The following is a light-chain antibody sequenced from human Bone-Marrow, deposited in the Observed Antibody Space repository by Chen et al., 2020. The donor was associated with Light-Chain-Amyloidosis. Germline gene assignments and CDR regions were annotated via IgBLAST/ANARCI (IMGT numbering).Light chain of an antibody. Sequence: QSVLTQPPSVSGAPGQRVTISCTGSSSNSGAGLDVPWYQRLPGTAPKLLNDANNKRPSGVPDRFSGSKSGTSASLAITGLQAEDEADYYCQSYDNSLSGSRIFGGGTKLTVL. J-gene: IGLJ2*01. CDR1: SSNSGAGLD. V-gene: IGLV1-40*01. CDR3: QSYDNSLSGSRI. CDR2: ANN.